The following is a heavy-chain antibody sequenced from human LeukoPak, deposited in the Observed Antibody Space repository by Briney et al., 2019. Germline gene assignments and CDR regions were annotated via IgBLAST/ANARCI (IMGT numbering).Heavy chain of an antibody. CDR1: GGSFSGYY. CDR2: INHSGST. J-gene: IGHJ3*02. V-gene: IGHV4-34*01. CDR3: ARRVTNQLGRLLRNAFDI. Sequence: SETLSLTCAVYGGSFSGYYWSWIRQPPGKGLEWIGEINHSGSTNYNPSLKSRVTISVDTSKNQFSLKLSSVTAADTAVYYCARRVTNQLGRLLRNAFDIWGQGTMVTVSS. D-gene: IGHD5-12*01.